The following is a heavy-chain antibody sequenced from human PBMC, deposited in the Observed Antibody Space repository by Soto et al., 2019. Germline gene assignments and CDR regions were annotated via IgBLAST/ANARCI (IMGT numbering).Heavy chain of an antibody. CDR2: ISSSSSTI. J-gene: IGHJ5*02. V-gene: IGHV3-48*01. CDR3: ARHPASIAQIGWFDP. CDR1: GFTFSSYS. D-gene: IGHD6-6*01. Sequence: EVQLVESGGGLVQPEGSLRLSCAASGFTFSSYSMNWVRQAPGKGLEWVSYISSSSSTIYYADSVKGRFTISRDNAKNSLYLQMNSLIAEDTAVYYCARHPASIAQIGWFDPWGQGTLVTVSS.